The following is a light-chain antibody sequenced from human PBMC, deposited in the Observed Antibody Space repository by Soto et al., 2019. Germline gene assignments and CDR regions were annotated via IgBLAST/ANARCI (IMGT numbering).Light chain of an antibody. CDR2: GAS. V-gene: IGKV3-20*01. Sequence: EIVLTQSPGTLSLSPGERATLSCRASQSVSSNFLAWYQRKPGQAPRLLIYGASSRATGVPDRFRGSVSGTDFTLTIARLEPEEFAVYYCQQYGSSPTFGQGTKVEIK. J-gene: IGKJ1*01. CDR3: QQYGSSPT. CDR1: QSVSSNF.